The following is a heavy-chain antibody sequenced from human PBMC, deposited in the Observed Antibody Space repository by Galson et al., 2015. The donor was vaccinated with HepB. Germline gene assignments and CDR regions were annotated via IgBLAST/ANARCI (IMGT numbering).Heavy chain of an antibody. CDR2: ISGSGGST. Sequence: SLRLSCAASGFTFSSYAMSWVRQAPGKGLEWVSAISGSGGSTYYADSVKGRFTISRDNSKNTLYLQMNSLRAEDTAVYYCATDTMIVGKRAQPFDYWGQGTLVTVSS. CDR1: GFTFSSYA. J-gene: IGHJ4*02. V-gene: IGHV3-23*01. D-gene: IGHD3-22*01. CDR3: ATDTMIVGKRAQPFDY.